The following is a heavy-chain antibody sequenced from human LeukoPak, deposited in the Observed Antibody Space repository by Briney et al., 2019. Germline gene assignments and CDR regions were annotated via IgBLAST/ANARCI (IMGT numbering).Heavy chain of an antibody. CDR1: GYTFTSYY. CDR3: ARDESEASSINDFWSGYYPSNYFDY. CDR2: ISAYNGNT. V-gene: IGHV1-18*04. D-gene: IGHD3-3*01. Sequence: ASVKVSCKASGYTFTSYYMHWVRQAPGQGLEWMGWISAYNGNTNYARKLQGRVTMTTDTSTSTAYMELRSLRSDDTAVYYCARDESEASSINDFWSGYYPSNYFDYWGQGTLVTVSS. J-gene: IGHJ4*02.